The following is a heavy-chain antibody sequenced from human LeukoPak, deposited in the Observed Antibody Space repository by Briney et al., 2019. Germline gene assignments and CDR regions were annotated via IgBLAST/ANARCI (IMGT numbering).Heavy chain of an antibody. D-gene: IGHD6-19*01. CDR3: ARGTVAHNWFDS. CDR2: ISSSGSTI. J-gene: IGHJ5*01. CDR1: GFTFSTYE. V-gene: IGHV3-48*03. Sequence: GGSLRLSCAASGFTFSTYEMNWVRQAPGKGLEWISYISSSGSTIYYADSVKGRFTISRDNAKNSLYLQMNSLRADAPALYYCARGTVAHNWFDSWRQGTLVTVSS.